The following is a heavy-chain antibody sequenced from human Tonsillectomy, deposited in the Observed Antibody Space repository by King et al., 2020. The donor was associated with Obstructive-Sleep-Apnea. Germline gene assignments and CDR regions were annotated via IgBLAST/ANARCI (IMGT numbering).Heavy chain of an antibody. V-gene: IGHV4-4*02. CDR2: IYHSVST. J-gene: IGHJ3*02. CDR1: GGSISSSNW. D-gene: IGHD3-3*01. Sequence: VQLQESGPGLVKPSGTLSLTCAVSGGSISSSNWWSCVRQPPGKGLEWIGEIYHSVSTNYNPSLKSRVTISVDKSKNQFSLKLSSVTAADTAVYYCARVDYDFWSGYYTDDAFDIWGQGTMVTVSS. CDR3: ARVDYDFWSGYYTDDAFDI.